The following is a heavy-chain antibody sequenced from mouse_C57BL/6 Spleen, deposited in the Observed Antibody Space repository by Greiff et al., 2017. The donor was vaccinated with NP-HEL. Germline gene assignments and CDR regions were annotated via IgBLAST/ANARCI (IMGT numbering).Heavy chain of an antibody. CDR2: INPSSGYT. J-gene: IGHJ3*01. CDR1: GYTFTSYW. V-gene: IGHV1-7*01. D-gene: IGHD2-4*01. Sequence: VKLVESGAELAKPGASVKLSCKASGYTFTSYWMHWVKQRPGQGLEWIGYINPSSGYTKYNQKFKDKATLTADKSSSTAYMQLSSLTYEDSAVYYCARWPYDYDVGAWFAYWGQGTLVTVSA. CDR3: ARWPYDYDVGAWFAY.